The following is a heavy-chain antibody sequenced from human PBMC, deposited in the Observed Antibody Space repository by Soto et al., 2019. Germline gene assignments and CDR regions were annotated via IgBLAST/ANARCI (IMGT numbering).Heavy chain of an antibody. J-gene: IGHJ4*02. CDR2: IYSAGSA. V-gene: IGHV3-66*01. Sequence: GSLRLSCAASGFTVSSYYMSWVRQAPGKGLEWVSVIYSAGSADFADSVKGRFTISRDNSKNTLYLQMSSLRAEDTAVYYCARVPSSSYHYFDYWGQGTLVTV. CDR3: ARVPSSSYHYFDY. D-gene: IGHD6-13*01. CDR1: GFTVSSYY.